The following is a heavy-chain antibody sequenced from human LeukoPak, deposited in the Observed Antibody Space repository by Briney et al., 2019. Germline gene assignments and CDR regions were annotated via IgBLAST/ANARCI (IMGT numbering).Heavy chain of an antibody. J-gene: IGHJ4*02. V-gene: IGHV1-8*03. CDR3: ARGPSGSYDFDY. Sequence: ASVKVSCKASGYTFTSYDINWVRQATGQGLEWMGWMNPNSGNTGYAQKFQGRVTITRNTSISTAYMELSSLRSEDTAVYYCARGPSGSYDFDYWGQGTLVTVSS. CDR1: GYTFTSYD. D-gene: IGHD1-26*01. CDR2: MNPNSGNT.